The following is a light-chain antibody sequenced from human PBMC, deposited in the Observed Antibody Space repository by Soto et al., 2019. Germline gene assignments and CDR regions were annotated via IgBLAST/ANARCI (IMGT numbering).Light chain of an antibody. CDR3: SSYTSSSTVV. V-gene: IGLV2-14*01. Sequence: QSALTQPASVPGSPGQSITLSCTGTSSDVGGYNFVSWYQQHPGTAPKLMIYDVTNRPSGVSNRFSGSKSGNTASLTISGLQPEDEADYYCSSYTSSSTVVFGGGTKLTVL. CDR2: DVT. J-gene: IGLJ2*01. CDR1: SSDVGGYNF.